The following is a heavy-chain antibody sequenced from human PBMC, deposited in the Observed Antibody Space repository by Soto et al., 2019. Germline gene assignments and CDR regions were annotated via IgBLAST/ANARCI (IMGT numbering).Heavy chain of an antibody. Sequence: VGSHRHSSTAPESICIGYGMRWVRQATGKGLEWVAIIRFDGSNIKYADAVMGRFTISRDNSKNMLYLEMNSLRVEDTALYYRARDGIGSVAFWGYLDYWGQGTLLTVSS. CDR3: ARDGIGSVAFWGYLDY. CDR1: ESICIGYG. D-gene: IGHD3-16*01. V-gene: IGHV3-33*01. CDR2: IRFDGSNI. J-gene: IGHJ4*02.